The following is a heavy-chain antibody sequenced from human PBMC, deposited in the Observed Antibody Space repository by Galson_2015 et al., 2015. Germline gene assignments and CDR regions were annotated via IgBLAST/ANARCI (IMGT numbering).Heavy chain of an antibody. CDR1: GYSFSNYG. V-gene: IGHV5-51*01. Sequence: KVSCKASGYSFSNYGISWVRQMPGKGLEWMGVIYPGDSDTRYSPSFQGQVTISVDKSISTAYLQWSSLKASDTAMYYCARAFYGSGSHYGDYWGQGTLVTVSS. CDR3: ARAFYGSGSHYGDY. J-gene: IGHJ4*02. D-gene: IGHD3-10*01. CDR2: IYPGDSDT.